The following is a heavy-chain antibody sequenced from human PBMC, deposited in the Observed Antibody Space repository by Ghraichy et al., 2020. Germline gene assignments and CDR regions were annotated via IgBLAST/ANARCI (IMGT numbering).Heavy chain of an antibody. J-gene: IGHJ6*02. CDR2: ISTYNSNT. CDR1: GYTFLRYD. CDR3: VRSRRGAVPDGLDV. D-gene: IGHD6-19*01. Sequence: ASVKVSCKGSGYTFLRYDISWVRQAPGQGLEWMGWISTYNSNTDYAQNVQGRVTMTTDTSKSTAYMELRGLISDDTAVYYCVRSRRGAVPDGLDVWGRGTTVTV. V-gene: IGHV1-18*01.